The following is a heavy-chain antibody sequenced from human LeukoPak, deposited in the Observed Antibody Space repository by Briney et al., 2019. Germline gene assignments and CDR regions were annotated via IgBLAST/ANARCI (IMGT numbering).Heavy chain of an antibody. CDR2: IYYSGST. Sequence: PSETLSLTCTVSGGSISGSSYYWGWIRQPPGKGLEWIGSIYYSGSTYYNPSLKSRVTISVDTSKNQFSLKLSSVTAADTAVYYCARQDFGGSCCFDYWGQGTLVTVSS. CDR3: ARQDFGGSCCFDY. D-gene: IGHD2-15*01. CDR1: GGSISGSSYY. V-gene: IGHV4-39*01. J-gene: IGHJ4*02.